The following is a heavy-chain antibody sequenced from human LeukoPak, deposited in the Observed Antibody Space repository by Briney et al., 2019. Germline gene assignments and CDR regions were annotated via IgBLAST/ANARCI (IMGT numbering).Heavy chain of an antibody. CDR3: AKDKTGMDY. J-gene: IGHJ4*02. CDR1: GFTFSSYG. Sequence: PGRSLRLSCAASGFTFSSYGMHWVRQAPGKGLEWVAVISYDGSNKYHADSVKGRFTISRDNSKNTLYLQMNSLRAEDTAVYYCAKDKTGMDYWGQGTLVTVSS. D-gene: IGHD1-1*01. V-gene: IGHV3-30*18. CDR2: ISYDGSNK.